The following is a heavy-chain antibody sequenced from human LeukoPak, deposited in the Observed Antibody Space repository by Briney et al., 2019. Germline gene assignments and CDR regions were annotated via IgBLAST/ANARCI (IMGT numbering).Heavy chain of an antibody. CDR2: INHSGST. CDR3: ARGATGIAARDLDY. CDR1: GGSFSDYY. V-gene: IGHV4-34*01. D-gene: IGHD6-6*01. J-gene: IGHJ4*02. Sequence: PSETLSLTCAVYGGSFSDYYWSWIRQPPGKGLEWIGEINHSGSTNYNPSLESRVTISLDTSKNQFSLRLSSVTAADTAVYYCARGATGIAARDLDYWGQGTLVTVSS.